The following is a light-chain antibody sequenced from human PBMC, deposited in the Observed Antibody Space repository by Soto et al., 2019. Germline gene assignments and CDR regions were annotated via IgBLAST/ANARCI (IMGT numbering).Light chain of an antibody. CDR2: GNS. V-gene: IGLV1-40*01. CDR1: SSNIGAGYD. J-gene: IGLJ2*01. CDR3: QSYDSSLSVYVV. Sequence: QSVLTQPPSVSGAPGQRVTISCTGSSSNIGAGYDVHWYRQLPGTAPKLLIYGNSNRPSGVPDRFSGSKSGTSASLAITGLQAEDDADYYCQSYDSSLSVYVVFGGGTKLTVL.